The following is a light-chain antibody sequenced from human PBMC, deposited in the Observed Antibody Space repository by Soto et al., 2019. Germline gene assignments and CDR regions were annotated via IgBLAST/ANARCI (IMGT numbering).Light chain of an antibody. Sequence: EIVLTQSPGTLSLSPGDRVTLSCRASQSVSTNYFSWYQQKPGQAPRLLIYRTSRRAVGIPDRFSGSGSGTDFTLTISRLEPEDFAMYGDFSSPRYSFGQGTRLEI. CDR3: FSSPRYS. CDR1: QSVSTNY. CDR2: RTS. J-gene: IGKJ2*03. V-gene: IGKV3-20*01.